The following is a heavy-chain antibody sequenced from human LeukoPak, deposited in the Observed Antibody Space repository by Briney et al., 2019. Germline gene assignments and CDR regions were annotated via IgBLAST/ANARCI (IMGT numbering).Heavy chain of an antibody. CDR3: ASSHDSAGND. D-gene: IGHD2-15*01. J-gene: IGHJ1*01. V-gene: IGHV3-7*01. CDR2: INPDGRAT. Sequence: PGGSLRFSCAASGFTFSTSWMSWVRQAPGKGLEWLANINPDGRATFYVDSVKGRFIISRDNAKNSLFLQMSSLRDDDTALYYCASSHDSAGNDWGQGTVVTVYS. CDR1: GFTFSTSW.